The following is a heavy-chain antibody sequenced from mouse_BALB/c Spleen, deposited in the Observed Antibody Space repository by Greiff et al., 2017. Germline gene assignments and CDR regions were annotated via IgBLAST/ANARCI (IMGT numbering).Heavy chain of an antibody. V-gene: IGHV5-12-1*01. J-gene: IGHJ3*01. Sequence: EVHLVESGGGLVKPGGSLKLSCAASGFAFSSYDMSWVRQTPEKRLEWVAYISSGGGSTYYPDTVKGRFTISRDNAKNTLYLQMSSLKSEDTAMYYCARQGYDGFAYWGQGTLVTVSA. CDR1: GFAFSSYD. D-gene: IGHD2-2*01. CDR3: ARQGYDGFAY. CDR2: ISSGGGST.